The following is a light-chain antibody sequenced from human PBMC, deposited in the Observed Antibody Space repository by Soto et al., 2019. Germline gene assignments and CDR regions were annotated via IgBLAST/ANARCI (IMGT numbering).Light chain of an antibody. Sequence: IVLTQSPGTLSLSPGERATLSGMASQSVSSIYLAWYQQKPGQAPRLLIYGASSRATGIPDRFSGSGSGTDFTLTISRLEPEDFAVYYCQQYGSSALTFGGGTKVDIK. CDR3: QQYGSSALT. V-gene: IGKV3-20*01. J-gene: IGKJ4*01. CDR2: GAS. CDR1: QSVSSIY.